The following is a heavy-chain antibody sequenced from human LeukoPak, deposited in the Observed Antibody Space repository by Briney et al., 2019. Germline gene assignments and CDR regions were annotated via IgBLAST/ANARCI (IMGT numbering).Heavy chain of an antibody. J-gene: IGHJ4*02. CDR3: ARGLMLRGVADY. CDR1: GFTFSNYY. CDR2: ILHDGTNK. Sequence: GGSLRLSCAASGFTFSNYYMNWVRQAPGKGLEWVAVILHDGTNKYADSVKGRFTISRDNSKNTLYLQMISLRLEDTAVYYCARGLMLRGVADYWGQGTLVTVSS. D-gene: IGHD3-10*01. V-gene: IGHV3-30*03.